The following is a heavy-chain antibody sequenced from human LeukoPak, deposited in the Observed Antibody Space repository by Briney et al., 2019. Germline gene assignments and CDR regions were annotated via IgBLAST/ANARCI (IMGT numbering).Heavy chain of an antibody. V-gene: IGHV3-9*03. CDR3: AKDMGGYSGSGGFDY. J-gene: IGHJ4*02. CDR2: ISWNSGSI. D-gene: IGHD5-12*01. Sequence: PGGSLRLSCAASGVTFADYAMHWVRQAPGKGLEWVSGISWNSGSIGYADSVKGRFTISRDNAKNSLYLQMNSLRAEDMALYYCAKDMGGYSGSGGFDYWGQGTLVTVSS. CDR1: GVTFADYA.